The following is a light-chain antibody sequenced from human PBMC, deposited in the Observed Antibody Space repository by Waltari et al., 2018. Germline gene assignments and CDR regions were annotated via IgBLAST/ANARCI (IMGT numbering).Light chain of an antibody. CDR3: ISSAGSNTFI. V-gene: IGLV2-11*01. J-gene: IGLJ1*01. Sequence: QAALTQPPSVSGSPGQSVTISCTGTSSDIGGYNYVSWYQQHPGKAPKLMIYDVSKRPAVVSDRFSGSKSGNTASLTISGLQAEEEADYYCISSAGSNTFIFGAGTRLTVL. CDR1: SSDIGGYNY. CDR2: DVS.